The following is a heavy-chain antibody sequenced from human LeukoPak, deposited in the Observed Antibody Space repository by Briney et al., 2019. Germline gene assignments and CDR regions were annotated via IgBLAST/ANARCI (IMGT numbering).Heavy chain of an antibody. CDR1: GGSISSYY. D-gene: IGHD3-3*01. CDR2: IYTSGST. J-gene: IGHJ4*02. Sequence: SETLSLTCTVSGGSISSYYWSWIRQPAGKGLEWIGRIYTSGSTNYNPSLKSRVTMSVNTSKNQFSLKLRSLLAADTAVGYCAITGDFWSVYYPYYFDYWGQGTLVTVSS. V-gene: IGHV4-4*07. CDR3: AITGDFWSVYYPYYFDY.